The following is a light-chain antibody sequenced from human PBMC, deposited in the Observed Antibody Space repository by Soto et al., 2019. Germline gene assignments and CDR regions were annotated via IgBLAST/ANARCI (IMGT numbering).Light chain of an antibody. CDR2: NNH. J-gene: IGLJ3*02. CDR1: TSNIGTNS. CDR3: AAWDDNLWL. V-gene: IGLV1-44*01. Sequence: QPVLTQPPSASGTPGQRVTISCSGATSNIGTNSVRWYQQVPGTAPKVLIYNNHERPSGVPDRFSGSKSGTSASLAISGLQSDDEADYYCAAWDDNLWLFGGGTQLTVL.